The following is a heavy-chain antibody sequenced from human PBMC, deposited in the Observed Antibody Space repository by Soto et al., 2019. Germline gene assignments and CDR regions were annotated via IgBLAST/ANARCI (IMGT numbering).Heavy chain of an antibody. J-gene: IGHJ6*02. D-gene: IGHD6-13*01. V-gene: IGHV1-69*13. CDR1: GGTFSSYA. CDR3: ALRYSSSWGYYYYGMDV. CDR2: IIPIFGTA. Sequence: SVKVSCKASGGTFSSYAISWVRQAPGQGLEWMGGIIPIFGTANYAQKFQGRVTITADESTSTAYMELSSLRSEDTAVYYCALRYSSSWGYYYYGMDVWGQGTTVTV.